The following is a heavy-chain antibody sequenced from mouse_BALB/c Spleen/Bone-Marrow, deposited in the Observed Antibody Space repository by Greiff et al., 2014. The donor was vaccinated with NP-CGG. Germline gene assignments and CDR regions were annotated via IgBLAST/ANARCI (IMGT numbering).Heavy chain of an antibody. J-gene: IGHJ4*01. CDR2: ISDGSTYT. CDR3: ARDRGVQGYAMDY. V-gene: IGHV5-4*02. D-gene: IGHD2-14*01. Sequence: EVKVEESGGGLVKPGGSLKLSCAASGFTFSDYYMYWVRQTPEKRLEWVATISDGSTYTYYPDSVKGRFTISRDNAKNNLYLQMSSLKSEDTALYYCARDRGVQGYAMDYWGQGTSVTVSS. CDR1: GFTFSDYY.